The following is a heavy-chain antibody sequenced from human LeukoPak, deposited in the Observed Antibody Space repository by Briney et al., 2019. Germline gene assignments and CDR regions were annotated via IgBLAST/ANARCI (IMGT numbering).Heavy chain of an antibody. Sequence: SETLSLTCAVYGGSFSGYHWSWIRQPPGKGLEWIGEINHSGSTNYNPSLKSRVTISVDTSKNQFSLKLSSVTAADTAVYYCARVARQGYYFDYWGQGTLVTVSS. V-gene: IGHV4-34*01. J-gene: IGHJ4*02. CDR1: GGSFSGYH. CDR3: ARVARQGYYFDY. CDR2: INHSGST.